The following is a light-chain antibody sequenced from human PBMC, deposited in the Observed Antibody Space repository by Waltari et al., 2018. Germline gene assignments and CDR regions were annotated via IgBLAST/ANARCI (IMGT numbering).Light chain of an antibody. CDR2: DVS. CDR1: SRDVGHYNS. Sequence: QSALTQPASVSGSPGQSITISCTGTSRDVGHYNSVSWYQQRPGKAPKLMIYDVSYRPSGISSRFSGSKSGSTASLTIYGLQAEDEADYYCSSFTSASTVGVIFGGGTKLTVL. J-gene: IGLJ2*01. CDR3: SSFTSASTVGVI. V-gene: IGLV2-14*03.